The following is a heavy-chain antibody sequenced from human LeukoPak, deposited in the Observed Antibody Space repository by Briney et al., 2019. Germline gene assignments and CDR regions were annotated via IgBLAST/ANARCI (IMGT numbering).Heavy chain of an antibody. CDR3: ARRVPYGENYFDY. CDR1: GYSFTGYW. D-gene: IGHD3-10*01. Sequence: GESLKISCRVSGYSFTGYWIGWVRQMPGKGLEWMGIIYPGDSATRYSPSFQGQVTMSADKSITTAYLQWSSLKASDTAMYYCARRVPYGENYFDYWGQGTLVTVSS. J-gene: IGHJ4*02. CDR2: IYPGDSAT. V-gene: IGHV5-51*01.